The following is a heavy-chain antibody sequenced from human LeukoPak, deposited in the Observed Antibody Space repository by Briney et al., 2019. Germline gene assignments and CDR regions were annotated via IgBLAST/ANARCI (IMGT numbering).Heavy chain of an antibody. V-gene: IGHV4-39*01. D-gene: IGHD2-21*02. CDR2: MYYSGSA. J-gene: IGHJ4*02. Sequence: PSETLSLTCSVSGGSIRSSDYYWGWVRQPPGTGLEWIGSMYYSGSANYNPSLKSRVTISVDTSKNQFSLKLSSVTAADTAVYYCVRHEGLAYCGGDCNFDYWGQGTLVTVSS. CDR1: GGSIRSSDYY. CDR3: VRHEGLAYCGGDCNFDY.